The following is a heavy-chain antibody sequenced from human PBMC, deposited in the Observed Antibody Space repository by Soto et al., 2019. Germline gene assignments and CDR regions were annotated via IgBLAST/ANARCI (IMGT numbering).Heavy chain of an antibody. D-gene: IGHD6-6*01. J-gene: IGHJ4*02. CDR2: IYYSGST. CDR3: ASSSIAARACCPFNY. CDR1: GGSISSSSYY. V-gene: IGHV4-39*01. Sequence: SETLSLTCTVSGGSISSSSYYWGWIRQPPGKGLEWIGSIYYSGSTYYNPSLKSRVTISVDTSKNQFSLKLSSVTAADTAVYYCASSSIAARACCPFNYWGQGTLVTVSS.